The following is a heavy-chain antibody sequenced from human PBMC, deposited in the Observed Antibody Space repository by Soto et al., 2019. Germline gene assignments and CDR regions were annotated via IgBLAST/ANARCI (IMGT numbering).Heavy chain of an antibody. CDR2: IIPIFGTA. Sequence: ASVKVSCKASGGTFSSYAISWVRQAPGQGLEWMGGIIPIFGTANYAQKFQGRVTITADESTSTAYMELSSLRSEDTAVYYCARDIGYSGYDFDYWGQGTLVTVSS. D-gene: IGHD5-12*01. CDR3: ARDIGYSGYDFDY. J-gene: IGHJ4*02. CDR1: GGTFSSYA. V-gene: IGHV1-69*13.